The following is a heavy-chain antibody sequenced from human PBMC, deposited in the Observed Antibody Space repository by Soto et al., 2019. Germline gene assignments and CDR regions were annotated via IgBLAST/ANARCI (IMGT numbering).Heavy chain of an antibody. CDR3: ARRNYGDNWFDP. CDR1: GGSISSGGYY. J-gene: IGHJ5*02. V-gene: IGHV4-31*02. Sequence: KPSETLSLTCTVSGGSISSGGYYWSWIRQHPGKGLEWIGYIYYSGSTYYNPSLKSRVTISVDTSKNQFSLKLSSVTAADTAVYYCARRNYGDNWFDPWGQGTLVTVSS. CDR2: IYYSGST. D-gene: IGHD4-17*01.